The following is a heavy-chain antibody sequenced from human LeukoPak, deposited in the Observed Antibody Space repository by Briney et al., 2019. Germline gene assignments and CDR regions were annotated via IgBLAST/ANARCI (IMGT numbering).Heavy chain of an antibody. CDR1: EFTFSSYA. CDR2: ISGSGGST. D-gene: IGHD1-1*01. J-gene: IGHJ4*02. V-gene: IGHV3-23*01. CDR3: VRDYNWGFDY. Sequence: GSLRLSCAASEFTFSSYAMSWVRQAPGKGLEWVSAISGSGGSTYYADSVKGRFTISRDNSKNNVYLQMYSLRVEDTSIYYCVRDYNWGFDYWGQGTVVTVSS.